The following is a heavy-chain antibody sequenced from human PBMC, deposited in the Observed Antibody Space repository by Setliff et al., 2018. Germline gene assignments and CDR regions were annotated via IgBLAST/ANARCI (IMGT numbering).Heavy chain of an antibody. V-gene: IGHV4-38-2*01. J-gene: IGHJ4*02. CDR2: IYHSGST. CDR1: GYSISSGYY. Sequence: SETLSLTCAVSGYSISSGYYWGWIRQPPGKGLEWIGSIYHSGSTYYNPSLKSRVTISVDTSKNQFSLKLSSVTAADTAVYYCARGPSNYDLLTGCDCWGQGTLVTVSS. CDR3: ARGPSNYDLLTGCDC. D-gene: IGHD3-9*01.